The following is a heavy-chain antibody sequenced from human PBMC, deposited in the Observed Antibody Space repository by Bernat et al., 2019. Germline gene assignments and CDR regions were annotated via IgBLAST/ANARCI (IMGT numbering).Heavy chain of an antibody. Sequence: QVQLVESGGGVVQPGRSLRLSCAASGFTFSSYAMHWVRQAPGKGLEWVAVISYDGSNKYYADSVKGRFTISRDNSKNTLYLQMNSLRAEDTAVYYCARGGTYYYGSGSYGYRLDYWAGEPWSPSPQ. V-gene: IGHV3-30-3*01. CDR3: ARGGTYYYGSGSYGYRLDY. D-gene: IGHD3-10*01. CDR1: GFTFSSYA. CDR2: ISYDGSNK. J-gene: IGHJ4*02.